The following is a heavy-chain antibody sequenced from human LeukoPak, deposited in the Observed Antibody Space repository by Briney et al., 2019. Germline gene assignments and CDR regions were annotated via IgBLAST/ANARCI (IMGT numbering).Heavy chain of an antibody. V-gene: IGHV1-2*02. Sequence: ASVKVSCKASGYSFTDYYIHWVRQAPGQGLEWMGWINPNSGGTNYAQKFQGRVTMTRDTSISTAYVELTRLRSDDTAIYYCARAPYCDRTSCYTGDKWFDPWGQGTLVTVSS. D-gene: IGHD2-2*02. CDR1: GYSFTDYY. CDR3: ARAPYCDRTSCYTGDKWFDP. J-gene: IGHJ5*02. CDR2: INPNSGGT.